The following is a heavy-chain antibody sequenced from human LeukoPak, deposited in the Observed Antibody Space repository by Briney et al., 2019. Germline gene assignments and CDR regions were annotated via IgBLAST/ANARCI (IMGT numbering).Heavy chain of an antibody. D-gene: IGHD3-16*02. CDR2: IYHGGST. V-gene: IGHV4-30-2*01. J-gene: IGHJ5*02. CDR1: GGSITSDGYS. CDR3: ARGQLRLGELSSRPYNWFDP. Sequence: SSETLSLTCTVSGGSITSDGYSWSWLRQPPGKGLEWIGYIYHGGSTYYNPSLQSRVTISVDRSKSQFSLRLSSVTAADTAVYYCARGQLRLGELSSRPYNWFDPWGQGTLVTVSS.